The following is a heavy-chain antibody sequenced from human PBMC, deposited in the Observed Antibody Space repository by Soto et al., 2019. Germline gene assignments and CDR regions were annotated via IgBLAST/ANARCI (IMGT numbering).Heavy chain of an antibody. CDR3: ARAADYYGSGSQPPNSYYYYYGMDV. V-gene: IGHV3-23*01. D-gene: IGHD3-10*01. CDR2: ISGSGGST. Sequence: HPGGSLRLSCAASGFTFSSYAMSWVRQAPGKGLEWVSAISGSGGSTYYADSVKGRFTISRDNSKNTLYLQMNSLRSEDTAVYYCARAADYYGSGSQPPNSYYYYYGMDVWGQGTTVTVSS. J-gene: IGHJ6*02. CDR1: GFTFSSYA.